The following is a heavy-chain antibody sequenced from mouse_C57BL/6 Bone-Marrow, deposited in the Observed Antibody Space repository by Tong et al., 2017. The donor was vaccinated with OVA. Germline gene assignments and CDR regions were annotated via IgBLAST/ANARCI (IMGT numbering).Heavy chain of an antibody. Sequence: EVQLQESGGGLVQPGGSLSLSCAASGFTFTDYYMSWVRQPPGKALEWLGFIRNKANGYTTEYSASVNGRFTISRDNSQSILYLQMNALRAEDSATYYCARYTPYFDYWGQGTTLTVSS. J-gene: IGHJ2*01. CDR2: IRNKANGYTT. V-gene: IGHV7-3*01. CDR3: ARYTPYFDY. CDR1: GFTFTDYY.